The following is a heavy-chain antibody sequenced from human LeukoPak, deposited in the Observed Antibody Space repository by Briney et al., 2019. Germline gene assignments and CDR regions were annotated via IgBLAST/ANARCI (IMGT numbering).Heavy chain of an antibody. CDR1: GGSISSYY. D-gene: IGHD6-19*01. CDR2: INHSGST. J-gene: IGHJ4*02. CDR3: AVGRAVAGTNFDY. V-gene: IGHV4-34*01. Sequence: PSETLSLTCTISGGSISSYYWSWIRQPPGKGLEWIGEINHSGSTNYNPSLKSRVTISVDTSKNQFSLKLSSVTAADTAVYYCAVGRAVAGTNFDYWGQGTLVTVSS.